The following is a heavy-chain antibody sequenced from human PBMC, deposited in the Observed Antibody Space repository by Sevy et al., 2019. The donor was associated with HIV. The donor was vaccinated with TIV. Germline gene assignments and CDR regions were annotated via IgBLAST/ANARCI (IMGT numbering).Heavy chain of an antibody. CDR2: ISGSGGST. J-gene: IGHJ4*02. V-gene: IGHV3-23*01. Sequence: GGSLRLSCAASGFTFSSYAMSWVRQAPGKGLEWVSAISGSGGSTYYADSVKGRFTISRDNSKNTLYQQMNSLRAEDTAVYYCAKENAYYGSGSYPRGRIDYWGQGTLVTVSS. CDR3: AKENAYYGSGSYPRGRIDY. D-gene: IGHD3-10*01. CDR1: GFTFSSYA.